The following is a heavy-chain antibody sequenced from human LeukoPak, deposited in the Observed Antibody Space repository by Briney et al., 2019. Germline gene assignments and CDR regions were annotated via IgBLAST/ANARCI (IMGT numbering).Heavy chain of an antibody. CDR1: GFTVSSNY. CDR3: TTELGYCSSTSCYNFDY. J-gene: IGHJ4*02. D-gene: IGHD2-2*02. Sequence: GGSLRLSCAASGFTVSSNYMSWVRQAPGKGLEWVGRIKSKTDGGTTDYAAPVKGRFTISRDDSKNTLYLQMNSLKTEDTAVYYCTTELGYCSSTSCYNFDYWGQGILVTVSS. CDR2: IKSKTDGGTT. V-gene: IGHV3-15*01.